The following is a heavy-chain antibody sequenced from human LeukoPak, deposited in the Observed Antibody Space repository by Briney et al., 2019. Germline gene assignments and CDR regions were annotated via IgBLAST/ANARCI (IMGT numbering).Heavy chain of an antibody. CDR3: AGARRSGWYGDY. CDR1: GYTFTSYG. CDR2: ISAYNGNT. V-gene: IGHV1-18*01. J-gene: IGHJ4*02. Sequence: GASVKVSCKASGYTFTSYGISWVRQAPGQGLEWMGWISAYNGNTNYAQKFQGRVTMTRDTSISTAYMELSRLRSDDTAVYYCAGARRSGWYGDYWGQGTLVTVSS. D-gene: IGHD6-19*01.